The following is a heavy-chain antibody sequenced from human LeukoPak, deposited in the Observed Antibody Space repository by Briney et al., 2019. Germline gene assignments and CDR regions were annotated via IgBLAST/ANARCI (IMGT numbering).Heavy chain of an antibody. CDR1: GGSISSGDYY. D-gene: IGHD4-17*01. J-gene: IGHJ4*02. CDR3: ARSVGPYGDYVEGIDY. Sequence: SQTLSLTCTVSGGSISSGDYYWSWIRQPPGKGLEWIGYIYYSGSTYYNPSLKSRVTISVDTSKNQFSLKRSSVTAADTAVYYCARSVGPYGDYVEGIDYWGQGTLVTVSS. V-gene: IGHV4-30-4*01. CDR2: IYYSGST.